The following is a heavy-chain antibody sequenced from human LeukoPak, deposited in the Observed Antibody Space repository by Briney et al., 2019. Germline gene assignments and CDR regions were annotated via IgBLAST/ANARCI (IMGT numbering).Heavy chain of an antibody. CDR2: ISAYNGNT. D-gene: IGHD4-17*01. CDR1: GYTFTSYG. CDR3: ARARRVATVQDY. V-gene: IGHV1-18*01. J-gene: IGHJ4*02. Sequence: ASVKVSCKASGYTFTSYGISWARQAPGQGLEWMGWISAYNGNTNYAQKLQGRVTMTTDTSTSTAYMELRSLRSDDTAVYYCARARRVATVQDYWGQGTLVTVSS.